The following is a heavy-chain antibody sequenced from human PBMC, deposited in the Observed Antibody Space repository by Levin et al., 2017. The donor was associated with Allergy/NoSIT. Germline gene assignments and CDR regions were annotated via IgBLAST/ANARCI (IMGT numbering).Heavy chain of an antibody. CDR1: GGSFSGYY. CDR3: ARYGSGGAFDI. V-gene: IGHV4-34*01. Sequence: PSQTLSLTCAVYGGSFSGYYWSWIRQPPGKGLEWIGEINHSGSTNYNPSLKSRVTISVDTSKNQFSLKLSSVTAADTAVYYCARYGSGGAFDIWGQGTMVTVSS. J-gene: IGHJ3*02. CDR2: INHSGST. D-gene: IGHD3-10*01.